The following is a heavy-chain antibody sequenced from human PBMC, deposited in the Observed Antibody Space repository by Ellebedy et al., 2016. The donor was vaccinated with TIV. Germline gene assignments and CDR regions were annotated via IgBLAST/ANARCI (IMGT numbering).Heavy chain of an antibody. CDR2: IHQDGSDK. D-gene: IGHD3-16*01. J-gene: IGHJ4*02. V-gene: IGHV3-7*03. CDR1: GFTFSSYA. CDR3: AQRGADY. Sequence: GESLKISCAASGFTFSSYAMTWVRQDQGKGREWVANIHQDGSDKHYVDSVKGRFTISRDNAKNSLYLQMNRLRAEDTAVYYCAQRGADYWGQGTPVTVS.